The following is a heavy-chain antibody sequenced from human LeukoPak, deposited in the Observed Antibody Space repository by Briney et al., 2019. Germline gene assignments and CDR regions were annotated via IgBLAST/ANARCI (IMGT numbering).Heavy chain of an antibody. V-gene: IGHV1-18*01. CDR3: ARVESMIAAAAADY. J-gene: IGHJ4*02. CDR1: GGTFSSYA. CDR2: ISAYNGNT. Sequence: GASVKVSCKASGGTFSSYAISWVRQAPGQGLEWMGWISAYNGNTNYAQKLQGRVTMTTGTSTSTAYMELRSLRSDDTAVYYCARVESMIAAAAADYWGQGTLVTVSS. D-gene: IGHD6-13*01.